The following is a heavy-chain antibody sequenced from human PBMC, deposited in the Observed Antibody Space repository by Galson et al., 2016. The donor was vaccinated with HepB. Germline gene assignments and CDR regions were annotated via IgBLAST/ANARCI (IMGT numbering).Heavy chain of an antibody. D-gene: IGHD1-26*01. CDR1: GYSFSTYW. V-gene: IGHV5-51*01. Sequence: SGAEVNKPGESLRISCKGSGYSFSTYWIGWVRQMPGKGLEWMGIIHPDDFETRYSPSFQGQVTISVDKSISTACMRWSSLKASDTAMYYCARKVREFDYWGQGTLVTVSS. J-gene: IGHJ4*02. CDR2: IHPDDFET. CDR3: ARKVREFDY.